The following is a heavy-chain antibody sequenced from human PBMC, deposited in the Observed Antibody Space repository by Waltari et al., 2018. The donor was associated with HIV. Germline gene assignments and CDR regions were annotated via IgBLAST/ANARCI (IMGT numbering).Heavy chain of an antibody. V-gene: IGHV4-34*01. Sequence: QVQLQQWGAGLLKPSETLSLNCAVYGGSLSDYYWSWIRQPPGKGLEWIGEINHSGSSSYNPSLKSRVTISVVTSKKQFSLRVRSVSAADTAVYYCARGLGVDTAMVTRGFDYWGQGTLVTVSS. CDR2: INHSGSS. J-gene: IGHJ4*02. D-gene: IGHD5-18*01. CDR3: ARGLGVDTAMVTRGFDY. CDR1: GGSLSDYY.